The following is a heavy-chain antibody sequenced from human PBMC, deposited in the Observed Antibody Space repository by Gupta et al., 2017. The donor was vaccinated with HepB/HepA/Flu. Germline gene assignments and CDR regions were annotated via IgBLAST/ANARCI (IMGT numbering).Heavy chain of an antibody. CDR3: AGNDYYGSGSYYFIYYYMDV. CDR1: GGTFSSYA. J-gene: IGHJ6*03. D-gene: IGHD3-10*01. Sequence: QVQLVQSGAEVKKPGSSVKVSCKASGGTFSSYAISWVRQAPGQGLEWMGGIIPIFGTANYAQKFQGRVTITADKSTSTAYMELSSLRSEDTAVYYCAGNDYYGSGSYYFIYYYMDVWGKGTTVTVSS. CDR2: IIPIFGTA. V-gene: IGHV1-69*06.